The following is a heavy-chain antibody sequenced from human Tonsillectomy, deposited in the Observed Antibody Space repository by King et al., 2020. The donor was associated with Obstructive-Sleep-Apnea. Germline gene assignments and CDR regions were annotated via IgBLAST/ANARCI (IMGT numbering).Heavy chain of an antibody. CDR2: LIPFLGVT. CDR3: ARDLPHQVVRHYQRYFDY. CDR1: GGTFSSYA. Sequence: VQLVQSGAEVKKPGSSVKVSCKASGGTFSSYAISWVRQAPGQGLEWVGRLIPFLGVTNYAQEFQGRITITADKSTNTVYMELSSLRSEDTAVYYCARDLPHQVVRHYQRYFDYWGQGTRVTVSS. D-gene: IGHD3-10*01. V-gene: IGHV1-69*04. J-gene: IGHJ4*02.